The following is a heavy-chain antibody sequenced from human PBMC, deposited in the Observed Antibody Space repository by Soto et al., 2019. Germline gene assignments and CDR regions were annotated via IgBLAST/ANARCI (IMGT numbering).Heavy chain of an antibody. D-gene: IGHD1-1*01. Sequence: PGGSLRLSCADSGFTFSTYALSWVRQAPGKGLEWVSAINERGGSTYYADSVKGRFTISRDNSKNTLYLQMKSLRAEDTALYYCAKDKSGTTDFDIWGQGTTVTVSS. V-gene: IGHV3-23*01. J-gene: IGHJ3*02. CDR1: GFTFSTYA. CDR2: INERGGST. CDR3: AKDKSGTTDFDI.